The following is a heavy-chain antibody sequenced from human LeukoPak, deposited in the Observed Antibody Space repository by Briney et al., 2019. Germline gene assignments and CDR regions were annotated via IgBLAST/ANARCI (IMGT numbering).Heavy chain of an antibody. V-gene: IGHV3-73*01. D-gene: IGHD1-26*01. CDR1: GFTFSGSA. J-gene: IGHJ5*02. Sequence: GGSLRLSCAASGFTFSGSAIHWVRQSSGKGLEWVGQVDKKDKGYATATAYAASVKGRFTISRDDSINTAYPQMKSLKTEDTALYYCTRDSGTYNWFDPWGQGTLVTVSS. CDR3: TRDSGTYNWFDP. CDR2: VDKKDKGYATAT.